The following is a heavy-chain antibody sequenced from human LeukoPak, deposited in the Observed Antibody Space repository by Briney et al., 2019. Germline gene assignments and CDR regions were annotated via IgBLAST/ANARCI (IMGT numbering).Heavy chain of an antibody. V-gene: IGHV1-46*01. CDR3: ARDRGCTTSSCYRTGLRWFDP. CDR2: INPKDGST. D-gene: IGHD2-2*01. Sequence: GASVKVSCKTSGDSFTPYYFHWVRQAPGQGLEWVATINPKDGSTNYAENFRGRVTLTRDTSTTTLCMDLHSLESADTAVYYCARDRGCTTSSCYRTGLRWFDPWGQGTLVIVSS. J-gene: IGHJ5*02. CDR1: GDSFTPYY.